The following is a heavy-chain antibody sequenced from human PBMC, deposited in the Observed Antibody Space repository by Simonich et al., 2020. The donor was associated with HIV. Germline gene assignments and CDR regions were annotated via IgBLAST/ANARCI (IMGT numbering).Heavy chain of an antibody. CDR2: IYHRGST. CDR1: GGFIYSSNW. J-gene: IGHJ2*01. D-gene: IGHD6-13*01. V-gene: IGHV4-4*02. Sequence: QVQLQESGPGLVKPSGTLSLTCAVSGGFIYSSNWWSWVRQPPGKGLEWIGQIYHGQIYHRGSTYYNPSLKSRVTISVDPSKNQFSLKMRSVTAADTAVYYCARSGYSSSWSHWYFDLWGRGTLVTVSS. CDR3: ARSGYSSSWSHWYFDL.